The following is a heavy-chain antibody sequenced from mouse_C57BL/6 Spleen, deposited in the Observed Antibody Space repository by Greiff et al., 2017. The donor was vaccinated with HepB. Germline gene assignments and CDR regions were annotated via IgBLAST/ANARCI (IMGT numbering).Heavy chain of an antibody. Sequence: QVHVKQPGAELVRPGSSVKLSCKASGYTFTSYWMHWVKQRPIQGLEWIGNIDPSDSETHYNQKFKDKATLTVDKSSSTAYMQLSSLTSEDSAVYYCARDGPFAYWGQGTLVTVSA. CDR2: IDPSDSET. CDR3: ARDGPFAY. J-gene: IGHJ3*01. CDR1: GYTFTSYW. D-gene: IGHD2-3*01. V-gene: IGHV1-52*01.